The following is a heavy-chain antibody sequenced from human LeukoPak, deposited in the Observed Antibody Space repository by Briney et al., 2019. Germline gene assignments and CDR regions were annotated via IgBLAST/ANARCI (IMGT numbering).Heavy chain of an antibody. CDR1: GFTFSSYG. CDR2: IWYDGSKK. CDR3: ARRDGDNDRGFDY. Sequence: GGSLRLSCAASGFTFSSYGMHWVRQAPGKGLEWVAVIWYDGSKKYYADSVKGRFTISRDNSKNTLYLQMNSLRAEDTAVYYCARRDGDNDRGFDYWGQGTLVTVSS. J-gene: IGHJ4*02. V-gene: IGHV3-33*01. D-gene: IGHD4-23*01.